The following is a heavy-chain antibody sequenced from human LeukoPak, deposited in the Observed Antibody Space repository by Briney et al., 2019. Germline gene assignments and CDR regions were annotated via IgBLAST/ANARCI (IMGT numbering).Heavy chain of an antibody. J-gene: IGHJ4*02. CDR1: GFTVSSNY. CDR3: ARDMDGYFDY. V-gene: IGHV3-21*01. D-gene: IGHD3-10*01. Sequence: PGGSLRLSCAASGFTVSSNYMSWIRQAPGKGLEWVSCISSSSSYMYYADSVKGRFTVSRDNAKNSLYLQMNSLRAEDTAVYHCARDMDGYFDYWGQGTLVTVSS. CDR2: ISSSSSYM.